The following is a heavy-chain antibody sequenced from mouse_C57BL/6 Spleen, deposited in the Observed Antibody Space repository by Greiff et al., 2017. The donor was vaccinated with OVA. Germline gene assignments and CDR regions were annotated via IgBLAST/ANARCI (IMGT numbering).Heavy chain of an antibody. CDR3: VGGNSYYFDY. D-gene: IGHD2-1*01. Sequence: EVMLVESGGDLVKPGGSLKLSCAASGFTFSSYGMSWVRQTPDKRLEWVASISSGGSYTYYPDSVKGRFTISRDNAKNTLYLQMSSLKSEDTAMYCCVGGNSYYFDYWGQGTTLTVSS. CDR2: ISSGGSYT. CDR1: GFTFSSYG. V-gene: IGHV5-6*01. J-gene: IGHJ2*01.